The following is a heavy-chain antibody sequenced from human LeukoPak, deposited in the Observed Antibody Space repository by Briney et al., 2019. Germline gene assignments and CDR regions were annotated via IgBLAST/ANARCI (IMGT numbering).Heavy chain of an antibody. D-gene: IGHD2-2*01. CDR1: GGSISSYY. Sequence: SETLSLTCTVSGGSISSYYWSWIRQPPGKGLEWIGYIYYSGSTNYNPSLKSRVTISVDTSKNQFSLKLSSVTAADTAVYYCARGYCSSISCSYYYGMDVWGQGTTVTVSS. J-gene: IGHJ6*02. CDR3: ARGYCSSISCSYYYGMDV. CDR2: IYYSGST. V-gene: IGHV4-59*01.